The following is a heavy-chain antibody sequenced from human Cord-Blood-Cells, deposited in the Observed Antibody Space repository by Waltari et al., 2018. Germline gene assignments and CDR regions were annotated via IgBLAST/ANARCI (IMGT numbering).Heavy chain of an antibody. J-gene: IGHJ4*02. CDR3: TTHTNWGLNY. D-gene: IGHD7-27*01. CDR1: GFTSSNAW. V-gene: IGHV3-15*01. CDR2: IKSKTDGGTT. Sequence: EVQLVESGGGLVKPGGSLSLSCAASGFTSSNAWMSWVRQAPGKGLEWVGRIKSKTDGGTTDYAAPVKGRFTISRDDSKNTLCLQMNSLKTEDTAVYYCTTHTNWGLNYWGQGTLVTVSS.